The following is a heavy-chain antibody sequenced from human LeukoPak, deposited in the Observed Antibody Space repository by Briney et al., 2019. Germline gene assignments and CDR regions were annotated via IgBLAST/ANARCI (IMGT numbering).Heavy chain of an antibody. CDR3: ARANRSGGSCSLDY. CDR2: IYHSGST. J-gene: IGHJ4*02. D-gene: IGHD2-15*01. V-gene: IGHV4-30-2*01. CDR1: GGSISSGGYS. Sequence: SQTLSLTCTVSGGSISSGGYSWSWIRQPPGKGLEWIGYIYHSGSTYYNPSLKSRVTISVDRSKNQFSLKLSSVTAADTAVYYCARANRSGGSCSLDYWGQGTLVTVSS.